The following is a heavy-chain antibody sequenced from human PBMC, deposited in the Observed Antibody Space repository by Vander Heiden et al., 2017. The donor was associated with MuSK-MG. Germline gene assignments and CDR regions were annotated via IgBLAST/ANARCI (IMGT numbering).Heavy chain of an antibody. CDR1: GYSFSTNW. D-gene: IGHD3-10*01. V-gene: IGHV5-51*03. Sequence: EAQLVQSGAEVKKPGESLKISCKGSGYSFSTNWIAWVRQMPGKGLDWMGIIYPGDSDTTYSPSFQGQVTISADKSINTAYLQWSSLKASDTAIYYCARRRDGSGSYGAAFDIWGQGTMVTVSS. J-gene: IGHJ3*02. CDR3: ARRRDGSGSYGAAFDI. CDR2: IYPGDSDT.